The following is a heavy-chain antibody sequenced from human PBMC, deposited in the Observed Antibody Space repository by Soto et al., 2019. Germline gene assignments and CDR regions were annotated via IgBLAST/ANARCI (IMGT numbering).Heavy chain of an antibody. CDR3: ASPPLDLTPRRYGYNYAFDI. CDR2: IDPSDSCT. CDR1: GYSFTSYW. Sequence: GESLKISCKGPGYSFTSYWISWVRQMPGKGLEWMGRIDPSDSCTNYSPSFQVHVTISADKSISTAYLQWSSLKASDTAMYYCASPPLDLTPRRYGYNYAFDIWGQGTMVTVSS. V-gene: IGHV5-10-1*01. J-gene: IGHJ3*02. D-gene: IGHD5-12*01.